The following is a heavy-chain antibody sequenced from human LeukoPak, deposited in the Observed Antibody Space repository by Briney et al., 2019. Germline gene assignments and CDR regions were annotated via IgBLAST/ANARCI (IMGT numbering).Heavy chain of an antibody. J-gene: IGHJ4*02. CDR1: GFTFSSYG. V-gene: IGHV3-33*01. CDR3: ATMNGYFAY. D-gene: IGHD2-8*01. CDR2: IWYDGSNK. Sequence: GGSLRLSCAASGFTFSSYGMHWVRQAPGKGLEWVAVIWYDGSNKYYADSVKGRFTISRDNSQNTLYLQMNSLRAEDTAMYYCATMNGYFAYWGQGTLVTVSS.